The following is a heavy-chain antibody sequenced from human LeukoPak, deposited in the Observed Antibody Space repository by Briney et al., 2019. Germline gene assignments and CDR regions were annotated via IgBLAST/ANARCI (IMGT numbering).Heavy chain of an antibody. V-gene: IGHV3-48*03. J-gene: IGHJ4*02. Sequence: GGSLRLSCAASGFTFSSYEMNWVRQAPGKGLEWISYISSSGSTIYYADSVKGRFTISRDNAMNSLYLQMNSLRAEDTALYYCARTYYDSSGHRNFDYWGQGTLVTVSS. D-gene: IGHD3-22*01. CDR2: ISSSGSTI. CDR1: GFTFSSYE. CDR3: ARTYYDSSGHRNFDY.